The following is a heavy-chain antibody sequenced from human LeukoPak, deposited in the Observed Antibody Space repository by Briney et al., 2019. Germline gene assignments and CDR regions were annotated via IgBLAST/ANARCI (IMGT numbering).Heavy chain of an antibody. D-gene: IGHD6-13*01. Sequence: PGGSLRLSCAASGFTFSSYAMSWVRQAPGKGLEWVSAISGSGGSTYYADSVKGRFTISRDNSKNTLYLQMGSLRAEDTAVYYCAKDGELIIGEAAAEINWFDPWGQGTLVTVSS. CDR2: ISGSGGST. V-gene: IGHV3-23*01. CDR1: GFTFSSYA. J-gene: IGHJ5*02. CDR3: AKDGELIIGEAAAEINWFDP.